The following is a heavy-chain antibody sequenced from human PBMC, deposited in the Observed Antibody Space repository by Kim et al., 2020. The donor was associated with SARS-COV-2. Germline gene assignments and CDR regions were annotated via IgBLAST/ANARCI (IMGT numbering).Heavy chain of an antibody. CDR3: ARDLGYGGNSYYYYGMDV. D-gene: IGHD4-17*01. V-gene: IGHV3-11*06. J-gene: IGHJ6*02. Sequence: KGPFTISRDNAKNALYLQMNSLRDEDTAVYYCARDLGYGGNSYYYYGMDVWGQGTTVTVSS.